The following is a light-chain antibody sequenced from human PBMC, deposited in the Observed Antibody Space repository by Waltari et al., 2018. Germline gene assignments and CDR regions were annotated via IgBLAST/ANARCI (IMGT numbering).Light chain of an antibody. J-gene: IGKJ1*01. CDR1: QNVGSN. CDR3: QQYNNWPRT. Sequence: EVVMTQSPVTLSVSPGERATLSCRASQNVGSNLAWYHQNPGQAPSPLVYGASTRATGIPDRISGSGSGTEFTLTISSLQSEDFAVYYCQQYNNWPRTFGQGTKVEIK. CDR2: GAS. V-gene: IGKV3-15*01.